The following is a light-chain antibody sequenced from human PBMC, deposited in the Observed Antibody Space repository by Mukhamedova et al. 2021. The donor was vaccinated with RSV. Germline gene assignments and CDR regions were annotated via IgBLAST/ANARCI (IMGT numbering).Light chain of an antibody. CDR3: QVFGGSPLYT. CDR1: QSVSSNY. Sequence: GERATLSCRASQSVSSNYLAWYQQRPGQAPRLLFYGTSNRATGIPDRFSGSGSGTDFTLTISRLEPEDFAVYYCQVFGGSPLYTF. J-gene: IGKJ2*01. V-gene: IGKV3-20*01. CDR2: GTS.